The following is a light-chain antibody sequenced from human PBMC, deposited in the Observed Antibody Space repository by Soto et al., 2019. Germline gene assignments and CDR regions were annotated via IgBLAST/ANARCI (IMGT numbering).Light chain of an antibody. CDR2: KVS. CDR3: QQYNGYSWA. J-gene: IGKJ1*01. Sequence: DIQMTQSPSTLSASVGDRVTITCRASQSLNDWLAWFQQKPGKAPNLLIYKVSNLESGVPSRFSGSGSGTELTLTISSPQPDDFATYYCQQYNGYSWAFGQGTKVEIK. V-gene: IGKV1-5*03. CDR1: QSLNDW.